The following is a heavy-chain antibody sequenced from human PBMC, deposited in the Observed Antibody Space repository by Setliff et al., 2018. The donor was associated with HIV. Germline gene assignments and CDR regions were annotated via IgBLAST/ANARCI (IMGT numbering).Heavy chain of an antibody. CDR2: IRSKAYGGTT. CDR1: GFIFGDYA. V-gene: IGHV3-49*04. D-gene: IGHD3-22*01. J-gene: IGHJ6*03. Sequence: PGGSLRLSCTASGFIFGDYAMTWVRQAPGKGLEWVGFIRSKAYGGTTEYAASVKGRFTISRDDSKSIAYLQVNSLKTEDTAVYYCTRASMIVVVITGYYYYYMDVWGKGTTVTVSS. CDR3: TRASMIVVVITGYYYYYMDV.